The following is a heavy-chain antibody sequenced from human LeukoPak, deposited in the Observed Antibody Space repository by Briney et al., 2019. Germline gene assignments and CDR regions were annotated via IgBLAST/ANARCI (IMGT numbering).Heavy chain of an antibody. D-gene: IGHD3-22*01. CDR2: ISDYNGNT. Sequence: GASVKVSCKASGYTFTSYGISWVRQAPGQGLEWMGWISDYNGNTNYAQKLQGRVTMTTDTSTSTAYMGLRSLRSDDTAVYYCASDSGYDSSGYYHSNFDYWGQGTLVTVSS. CDR1: GYTFTSYG. V-gene: IGHV1-18*01. J-gene: IGHJ4*02. CDR3: ASDSGYDSSGYYHSNFDY.